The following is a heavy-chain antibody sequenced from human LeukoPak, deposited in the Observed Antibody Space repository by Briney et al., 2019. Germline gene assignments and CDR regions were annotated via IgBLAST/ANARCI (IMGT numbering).Heavy chain of an antibody. CDR1: GFTFSSYW. D-gene: IGHD6-19*01. Sequence: GGSLRLSCAASGFTFSSYWMHWVRQAPGKGVVWVSRINSDGSSTSYADSVKGRFTISRDNAKNTLDLQMNSQRAEDTAVYYCARAAGQWLATYYFDYWGQGTLVTVSS. J-gene: IGHJ4*02. CDR3: ARAAGQWLATYYFDY. V-gene: IGHV3-74*01. CDR2: INSDGSST.